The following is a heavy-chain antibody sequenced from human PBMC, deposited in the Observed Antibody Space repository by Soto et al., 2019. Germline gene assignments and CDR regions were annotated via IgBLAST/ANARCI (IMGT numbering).Heavy chain of an antibody. J-gene: IGHJ4*02. Sequence: QVQLVESGGGVVQPGRSLRLSCAASGFTFSSYAMHWVRRAPGKGLEWVAVISYDGSNKYYADSVKGRFTISRDNSKNTLYLQMNSLRAEDTAVYYCARERNEDHQNFDYWGQGTLVTVSS. CDR3: ARERNEDHQNFDY. V-gene: IGHV3-30-3*01. D-gene: IGHD1-1*01. CDR2: ISYDGSNK. CDR1: GFTFSSYA.